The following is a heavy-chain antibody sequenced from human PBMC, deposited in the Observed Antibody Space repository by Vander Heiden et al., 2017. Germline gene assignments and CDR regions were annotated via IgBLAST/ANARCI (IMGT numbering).Heavy chain of an antibody. V-gene: IGHV1-2*02. Sequence: QVQLVQSGAEVKKPGASVKVSCKASGYTFTGYFLHWVRQAPGQGLEWMGWINPNSDDTKYAQNFQGRVTMTRDTSISTAYMELSRLRSDDTAVYYCARGRSMTAPGPLFDYWGQGTLVTVSS. J-gene: IGHJ4*02. CDR1: GYTFTGYF. CDR2: INPNSDDT. D-gene: IGHD6-13*01. CDR3: ARGRSMTAPGPLFDY.